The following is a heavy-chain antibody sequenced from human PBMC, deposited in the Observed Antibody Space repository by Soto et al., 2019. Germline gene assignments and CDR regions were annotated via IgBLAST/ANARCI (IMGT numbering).Heavy chain of an antibody. J-gene: IGHJ4*02. CDR1: GGSISSGGYS. Sequence: SETLSLTCAVSGGSISSGGYSWSWIRQPPGKGLEWIGYIYHSGSTYYNPSLKSRVTISVDRSKNQFSLKLSSVTAADTAVYYCARGLGYSYGYHYFYYWGQGTLVTVSS. CDR2: IYHSGST. CDR3: ARGLGYSYGYHYFYY. V-gene: IGHV4-30-2*01. D-gene: IGHD5-18*01.